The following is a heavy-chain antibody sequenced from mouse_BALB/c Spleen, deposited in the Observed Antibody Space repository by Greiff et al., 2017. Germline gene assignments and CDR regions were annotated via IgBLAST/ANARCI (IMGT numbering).Heavy chain of an antibody. J-gene: IGHJ3*01. CDR3: ARDQGHGNYGFAY. D-gene: IGHD2-1*01. Sequence: VQLQQSGPGLVAPSQSLSITCTVSGFSLTSYGVHWVRQPPGKGLEWLGVIWAGGSTNYNSALMSRLSISKDNSKSQVFLKMNSLQTDDTAMYYCARDQGHGNYGFAYWGQGTLVTVSA. CDR1: GFSLTSYG. CDR2: IWAGGST. V-gene: IGHV2-9*02.